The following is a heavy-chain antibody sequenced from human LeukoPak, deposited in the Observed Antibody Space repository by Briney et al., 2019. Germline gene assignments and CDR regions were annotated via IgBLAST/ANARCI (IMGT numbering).Heavy chain of an antibody. CDR2: VYYSGVT. V-gene: IGHV4-59*08. D-gene: IGHD5-24*01. J-gene: IGHJ4*02. CDR1: VSGDSTVSGGSMTTYY. CDR3: ARRVATKPKYFFDS. Sequence: NASETLSLTCTVSGDSTVSGGSMTTYYWTWLRQPPGKALEWIGFVYYSGVTKYNPSLESRVTISLDASKNQFSLKLSSVTAADTAMYYCARRVATKPKYFFDSWGQGTLVTVSS.